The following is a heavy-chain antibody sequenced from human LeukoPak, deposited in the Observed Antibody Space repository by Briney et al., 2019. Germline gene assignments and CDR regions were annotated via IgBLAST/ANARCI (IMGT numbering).Heavy chain of an antibody. V-gene: IGHV1-2*06. CDR2: INPNRGGT. J-gene: IGHJ4*02. D-gene: IGHD6-13*01. CDR1: GYTFTGYY. Sequence: SVKVSCKVSGYTFTGYYMHGVPQAPGQGLEWRGRINPNRGGTNYAQKFQGRVTITRDTSISTAYRGLSRLRSDDTAVYYCDRDAGYRRSGYYGDFDYWGQGTLVTVSS. CDR3: DRDAGYRRSGYYGDFDY.